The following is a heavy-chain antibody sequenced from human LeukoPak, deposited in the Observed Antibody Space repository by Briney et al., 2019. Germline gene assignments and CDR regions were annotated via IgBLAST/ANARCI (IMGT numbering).Heavy chain of an antibody. CDR1: GFTFSSYT. CDR3: AKVRNSGWYPSGFDY. J-gene: IGHJ4*02. V-gene: IGHV3-23*01. D-gene: IGHD6-19*01. Sequence: GGSLRLSCAASGFTFSSYTMSWVRQAPGKGLEWVSTITTSDGNTYYADSVKGRFTISRDNSKNTLYLQMNSLRVEDTAVYYCAKVRNSGWYPSGFDYWGQGTLVTVSS. CDR2: ITTSDGNT.